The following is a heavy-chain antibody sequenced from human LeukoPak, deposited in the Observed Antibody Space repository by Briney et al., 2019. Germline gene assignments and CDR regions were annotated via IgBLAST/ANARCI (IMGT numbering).Heavy chain of an antibody. J-gene: IGHJ4*02. CDR3: ARDKGYYDSSGYYDDY. CDR1: GFTFSSYS. Sequence: PGGSLRLSCAASGFTFSSYSMNWVRQAPGKGLEWVSSISSSSSYIYYADSVKGRFTISRDNAKNSLYLQMNSLRAEDTAVYHCARDKGYYDSSGYYDDYWGQGTLVTVSS. D-gene: IGHD3-22*01. CDR2: ISSSSSYI. V-gene: IGHV3-21*01.